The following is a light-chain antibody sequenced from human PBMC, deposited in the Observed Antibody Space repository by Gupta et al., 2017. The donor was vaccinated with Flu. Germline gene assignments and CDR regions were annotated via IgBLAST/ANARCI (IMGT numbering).Light chain of an antibody. Sequence: DIVMTQSPESLAVSMGETATINCKSSQSVLYRSDNKNYLAWYQQKPGQPPNLIIYWASTRESGVPERFSGGGSGTDFTLTIRRLQAEDGDFYYCQQYYSPPGTFGQGNKVEIK. V-gene: IGKV4-1*01. CDR3: QQYYSPPGT. J-gene: IGKJ1*01. CDR2: WAS. CDR1: QSVLYRSDNKNY.